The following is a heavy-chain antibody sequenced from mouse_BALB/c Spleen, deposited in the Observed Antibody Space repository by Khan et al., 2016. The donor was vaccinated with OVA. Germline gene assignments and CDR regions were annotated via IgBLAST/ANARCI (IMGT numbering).Heavy chain of an antibody. J-gene: IGHJ3*01. CDR1: GYSITSGYF. CDR2: IRYDGNS. V-gene: IGHV3-6*02. D-gene: IGHD3-1*01. CDR3: ASGCSSGPAWFPY. Sequence: EVQLQESGPGLVKPSQSLSLTCSVTGYSITSGYFWNWIRQFPGNKLEWMGYIRYDGNSNYNPSLKNRISITRDTSKNQFFLKLNSVTPEDTATXYCASGCSSGPAWFPYWGQGTLVTVSA.